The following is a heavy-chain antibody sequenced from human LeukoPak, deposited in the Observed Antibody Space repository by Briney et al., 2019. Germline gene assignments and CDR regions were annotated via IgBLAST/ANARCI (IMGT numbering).Heavy chain of an antibody. J-gene: IGHJ1*01. V-gene: IGHV3-74*01. D-gene: IGHD3-22*01. CDR2: IKSDGKT. CDR1: GFTFSSYW. CDR3: ARAPSEIGGYYPEYFRH. Sequence: GGSLRLSCAASGFTFSSYWMHWVRQAPGEGLVWVSRIKSDGKTNYADSVKGRFTISRDNAKNTVSLQMNSLRAEDTGVYYCARAPSEIGGYYPEYFRHWGQGTLVTVSS.